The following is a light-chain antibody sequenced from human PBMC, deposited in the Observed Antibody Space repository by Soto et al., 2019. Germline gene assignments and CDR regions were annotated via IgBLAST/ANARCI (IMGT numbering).Light chain of an antibody. V-gene: IGKV3-20*01. J-gene: IGKJ2*01. Sequence: EVVLTQSPGTLSLSPGERAILSCRASQSVGSSYLAWYQPKPGQAPRLLIYSGSYRATGIPDRFSGSGSEADFTLTISRLEPEDFAVYYCQQYGDSPKFTFGQGTNLEIK. CDR2: SGS. CDR3: QQYGDSPKFT. CDR1: QSVGSSY.